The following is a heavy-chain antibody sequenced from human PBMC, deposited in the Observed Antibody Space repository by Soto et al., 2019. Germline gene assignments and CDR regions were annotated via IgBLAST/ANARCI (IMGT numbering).Heavy chain of an antibody. CDR3: AREEMDSVVVPGALGH. J-gene: IGHJ4*02. D-gene: IGHD2-2*03. CDR1: GFTFSQHT. Sequence: EVQLVESGGGLVKPGGSLRLSCAGSGFTFSQHTMNWVRQAPGRGLEWVSSISSSGSYIYYADSVGGRFTISRDNARNSLFLQMKTLRAEDTAVYYCAREEMDSVVVPGALGHWGPGTLVTVSS. V-gene: IGHV3-21*01. CDR2: ISSSGSYI.